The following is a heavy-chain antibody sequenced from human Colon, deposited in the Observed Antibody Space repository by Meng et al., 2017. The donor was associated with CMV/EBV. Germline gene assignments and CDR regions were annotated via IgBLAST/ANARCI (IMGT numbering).Heavy chain of an antibody. J-gene: IGHJ4*02. Sequence: GESLKISCAASGFTFSRYSINWVRQAPGKGLEWIAYISGGGSTIVYADSVKGRFTISRDNAKNTLYLQMNSLRGDDTAVYYCARGFDFWRGSDFDYWGQGTLVTVSS. CDR3: ARGFDFWRGSDFDY. V-gene: IGHV3-48*04. CDR1: GFTFSRYS. CDR2: ISGGGSTI. D-gene: IGHD3-3*01.